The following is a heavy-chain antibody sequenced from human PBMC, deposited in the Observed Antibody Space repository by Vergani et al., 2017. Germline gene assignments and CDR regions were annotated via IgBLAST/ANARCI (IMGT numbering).Heavy chain of an antibody. CDR3: ARDSSGYYHHDAFDI. V-gene: IGHV1-18*04. CDR1: GYTFTSYG. J-gene: IGHJ3*02. Sequence: QVQLVQSGAEVTKPGASVKVSCKASGYTFTSYGISWVRQAPGQGLEWMGWISAYSGNKNYAQKLHGRVTMTTDTSTTTAYMELRSLRSEDTAVYYCARDSSGYYHHDAFDIWGQGTMVTVSS. CDR2: ISAYSGNK. D-gene: IGHD3-22*01.